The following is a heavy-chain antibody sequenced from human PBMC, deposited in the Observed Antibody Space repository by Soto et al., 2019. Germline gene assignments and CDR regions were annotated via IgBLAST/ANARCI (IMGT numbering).Heavy chain of an antibody. D-gene: IGHD3-22*01. CDR1: GFTFGAYA. V-gene: IGHV3-23*01. J-gene: IGHJ1*01. CDR3: AKDIESSAYHFFQH. Sequence: GGSLRLSCAASGFTFGAYAMSWVRQAPGKGLEWVSSISGSGGTTYYADSVKGRFTISKDKSKDTLHPQMNSLRAEDTAVYYCAKDIESSAYHFFQHWGQGTLVTVSS. CDR2: ISGSGGTT.